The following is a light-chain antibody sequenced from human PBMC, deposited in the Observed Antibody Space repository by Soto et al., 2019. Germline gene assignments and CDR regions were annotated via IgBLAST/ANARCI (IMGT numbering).Light chain of an antibody. CDR3: NSYTVRNTFV. Sequence: LTQPASVSGSPGQSITISCTGTSSDIGSYTYVSWYQQHPGKAPKLMIYEVTSRPSGVSNRFSGSKSGNTASLTISGLQAEDEAHYYCNSYTVRNTFVFGTGTKVTVL. CDR2: EVT. J-gene: IGLJ1*01. V-gene: IGLV2-14*01. CDR1: SSDIGSYTY.